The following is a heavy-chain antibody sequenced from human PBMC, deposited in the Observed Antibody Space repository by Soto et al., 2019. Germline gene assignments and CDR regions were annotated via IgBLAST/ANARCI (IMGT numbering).Heavy chain of an antibody. Sequence: PSETLSLTCTVSGGSISSSSYYWGWIRQPPGKGLEWIGSIYYSGSTYYNPSLKSRVTISVDTSKNQFSLKLSSVTAADTAVYYCASGRSPSSPVGYWGQGTLVTVPS. CDR1: GGSISSSSYY. CDR2: IYYSGST. CDR3: ASGRSPSSPVGY. J-gene: IGHJ4*02. V-gene: IGHV4-39*01. D-gene: IGHD1-26*01.